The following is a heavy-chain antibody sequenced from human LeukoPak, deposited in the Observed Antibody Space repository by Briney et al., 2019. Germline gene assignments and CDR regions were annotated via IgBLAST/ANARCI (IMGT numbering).Heavy chain of an antibody. CDR1: GGSFSGYY. Sequence: SETLSLTCAVYGGSFSGYYWSWIRQPPGKGLEWIGEINHSGSTNYNPSLKSRVSISVDTSKNQFSLKLSSVTAADTAVYYCARGGVMVAGAPYYYYGMDVWGQGTTVTVSS. CDR2: INHSGST. CDR3: ARGGVMVAGAPYYYYGMDV. V-gene: IGHV4-34*01. D-gene: IGHD2-8*01. J-gene: IGHJ6*02.